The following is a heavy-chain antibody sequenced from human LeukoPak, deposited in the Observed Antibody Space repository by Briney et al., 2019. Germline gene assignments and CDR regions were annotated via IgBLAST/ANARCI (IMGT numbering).Heavy chain of an antibody. J-gene: IGHJ4*02. D-gene: IGHD1-20*01. CDR3: ARGPYNWNDGRYFDY. Sequence: SVKVSCKAPGGTFSSYAISWVRQAPGQGLEWMGGIIPIFGTANYAQKFQGRVTITTDESTSTAYMELSSLRSEDTAVYYCARGPYNWNDGRYFDYWGQGTLVTVSS. CDR2: IIPIFGTA. CDR1: GGTFSSYA. V-gene: IGHV1-69*05.